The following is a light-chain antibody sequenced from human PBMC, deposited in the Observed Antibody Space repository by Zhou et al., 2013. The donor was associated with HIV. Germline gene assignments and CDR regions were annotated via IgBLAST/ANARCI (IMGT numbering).Light chain of an antibody. CDR1: QGLSNY. CDR3: QKYDSTPRT. Sequence: DIQMTQSPSSLSASVGDRVTITCRASQGLSNYLAWYQQKPGEAPKLLIYAASTLQPGVPSRFTGSGSDTHFTLTITSLQPEDVAVYYCQKYDSTPRTFGQGTKVEI. CDR2: AAS. J-gene: IGKJ1*01. V-gene: IGKV1-27*01.